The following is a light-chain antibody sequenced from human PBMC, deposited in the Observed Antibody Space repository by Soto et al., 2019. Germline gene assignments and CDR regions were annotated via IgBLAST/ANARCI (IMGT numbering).Light chain of an antibody. CDR3: QQYGRSPPYT. CDR2: GAS. CDR1: QSVSSSY. V-gene: IGKV3-20*01. Sequence: EIVLTQSPGTLSLSTGERATLSCRASQSVSSSYLAWYQQKPGQAPRLLIYGASSRATGIPDRFSGSGSGTGFTLTISRLEPEYFAVYYCQQYGRSPPYTFGQGTKLEIK. J-gene: IGKJ2*01.